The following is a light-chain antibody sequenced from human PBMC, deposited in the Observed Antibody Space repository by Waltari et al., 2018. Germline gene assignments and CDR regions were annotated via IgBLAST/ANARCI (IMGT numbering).Light chain of an antibody. CDR2: ATS. J-gene: IGKJ1*01. V-gene: IGKV3-20*01. Sequence: EVVLTQSPGTLSLSPGERAPLSCRASQSVSKSLAWYQKRPGKAPRPLIYATSTRATGVSDRFSGSGFGTDFSLTISRLEPEDFAVYSCQNHERLPATFGQGTKVEIK. CDR1: QSVSKS. CDR3: QNHERLPAT.